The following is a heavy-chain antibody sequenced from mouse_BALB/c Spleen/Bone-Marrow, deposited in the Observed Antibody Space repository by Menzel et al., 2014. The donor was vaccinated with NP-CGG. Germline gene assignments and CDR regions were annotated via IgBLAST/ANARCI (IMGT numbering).Heavy chain of an antibody. Sequence: QVQLKESGAELVKPGASVKLSCKASGYTFTGYWMHWVKQRPGQGLEWIGEINPSNGRTNYNEKFKSMATLTVDKSSSTAYMQPTTLTWEDSGVFYCERLIYGSSYIVDVWGKETTVTVSS. CDR1: GYTFTGYW. V-gene: IGHV1S81*02. CDR2: INPSNGRT. J-gene: IGHJ1*03. D-gene: IGHD1-1*01. CDR3: ERLIYGSSYIVDV.